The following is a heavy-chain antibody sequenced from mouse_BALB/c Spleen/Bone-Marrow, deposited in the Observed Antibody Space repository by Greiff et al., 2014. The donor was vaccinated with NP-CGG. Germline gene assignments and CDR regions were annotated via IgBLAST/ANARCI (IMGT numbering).Heavy chain of an antibody. CDR3: ARGYGNYDYWYFDV. Sequence: VHVKQSGPELVKPGASVKISCKASGYSFTGYYMHWVKQSHVKSLEWIGRINPYNGATSYNQNFKDKASLTVDKSSSTAYMELHSLTSEDSAAYYCARGYGNYDYWYFDVWGAGTTVTVSS. V-gene: IGHV1-31*01. CDR1: GYSFTGYY. J-gene: IGHJ1*01. D-gene: IGHD2-1*01. CDR2: INPYNGAT.